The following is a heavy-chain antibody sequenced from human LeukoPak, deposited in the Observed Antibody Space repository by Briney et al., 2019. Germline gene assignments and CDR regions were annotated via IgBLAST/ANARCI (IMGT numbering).Heavy chain of an antibody. D-gene: IGHD6-13*01. CDR3: ARQQLPDGTYYFDY. V-gene: IGHV4-59*01. J-gene: IGHJ4*02. CDR1: GGSISNYY. CDR2: IHYSGHT. Sequence: SETLSLTCTVSGGSISNYYWSWVRQPPGKGLEWIAYIHYSGHTNYNPSLKSRVTISLDTSKNQFSLKLTSVTAADTALYYCARQQLPDGTYYFDYWGQGTLVTVSS.